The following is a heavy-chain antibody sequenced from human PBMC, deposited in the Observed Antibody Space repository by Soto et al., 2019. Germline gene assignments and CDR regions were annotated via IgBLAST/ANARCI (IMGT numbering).Heavy chain of an antibody. D-gene: IGHD4-17*01. V-gene: IGHV3-21*01. Sequence: GGSLRLSCTASGFTFSSYTMNWVRQPPGKGLEWVSSISSSSSYIYYADSVKGRFTISRDNAKNSLYLQMNSLRAEDTAVYYCARNYGDFDYWGQGTLVTSPQ. CDR2: ISSSSSYI. CDR1: GFTFSSYT. CDR3: ARNYGDFDY. J-gene: IGHJ4*02.